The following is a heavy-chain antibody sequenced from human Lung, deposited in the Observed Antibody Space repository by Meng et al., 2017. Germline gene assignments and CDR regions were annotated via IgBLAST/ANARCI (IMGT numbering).Heavy chain of an antibody. CDR1: GVSFSDYY. J-gene: IGHJ4*02. D-gene: IGHD4-11*01. CDR3: ARGPTTMAHDFDY. Sequence: VRLQQWGAGLLKPSETLSLPCVVSGVSFSDYYWSWIRQPPGKGLEWIGEINHSGSTNYNPSLESRATISVDTSQNNLSLKLSSVTAADSAVYYCARGPTTMAHDFDYWGQGTLVTVSS. V-gene: IGHV4-34*01. CDR2: INHSGST.